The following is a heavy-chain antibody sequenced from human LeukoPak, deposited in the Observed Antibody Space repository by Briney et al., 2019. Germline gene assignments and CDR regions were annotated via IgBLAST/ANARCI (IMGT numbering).Heavy chain of an antibody. CDR2: ISGSGGST. Sequence: QTGGSPRLSCAASGFTFSSYAMSWVRQAPGKGLEWVSAISGSGGSTYYADSVKGRFTISRDNSKNTLYLQMNSLRAEDTAVYYCAKDHGDLSYYDYSGWFDPWGQGTLVTVSS. CDR3: AKDHGDLSYYDYSGWFDP. J-gene: IGHJ5*02. CDR1: GFTFSSYA. V-gene: IGHV3-23*01. D-gene: IGHD3-3*01.